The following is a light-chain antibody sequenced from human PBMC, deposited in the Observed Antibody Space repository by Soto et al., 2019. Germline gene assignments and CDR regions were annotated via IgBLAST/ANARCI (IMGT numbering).Light chain of an antibody. CDR2: DAS. CDR3: QQRMNWPLT. J-gene: IGKJ4*01. V-gene: IGKV3-11*01. CDR1: QSVSTF. Sequence: EIVLTQSPATLSLSPGESATLSCRASQSVSTFLAWYQQKPGQAPRLLIYDASTRASGIPPRFSGSGSGTDFTLTISRVDPDDFAVYYCQQRMNWPLTFGGGTRVEIK.